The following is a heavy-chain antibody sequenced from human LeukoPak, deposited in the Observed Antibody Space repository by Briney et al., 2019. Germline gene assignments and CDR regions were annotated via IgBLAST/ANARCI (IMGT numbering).Heavy chain of an antibody. Sequence: SQTLSLTCTVSGVSISSGSYYWSWLRRPAGKGQEWIVRIYTSGSTNYNPSLKSRVTISVDTSKNQFSLKLSSVTAADTAVYYCARWGRDSSSWPRNDAFDIWGQGTMVTVSS. V-gene: IGHV4-61*02. CDR1: GVSISSGSYY. CDR3: ARWGRDSSSWPRNDAFDI. J-gene: IGHJ3*02. D-gene: IGHD6-13*01. CDR2: IYTSGST.